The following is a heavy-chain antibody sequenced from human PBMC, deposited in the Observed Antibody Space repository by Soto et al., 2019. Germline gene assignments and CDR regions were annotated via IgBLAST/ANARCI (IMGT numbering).Heavy chain of an antibody. J-gene: IGHJ4*02. CDR1: GFTFSSYA. CDR3: ARGRLRPDD. CDR2: ISYDGSNK. Sequence: GGSLRLSCAASGFTFSSYAMHWVRQAPGKGLEWVAVISYDGSNKYYADSVKGRFTISRDNSKNTLYLQMNSLRAEDTAVYYCARGRLRPDDWGQGTLVTVSS. V-gene: IGHV3-30-3*01. D-gene: IGHD4-17*01.